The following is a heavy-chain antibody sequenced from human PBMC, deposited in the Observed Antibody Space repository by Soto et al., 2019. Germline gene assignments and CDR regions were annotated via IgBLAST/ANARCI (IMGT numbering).Heavy chain of an antibody. CDR1: GFTFSSYG. CDR2: IWFDGSKE. J-gene: IGHJ5*01. CDR3: ARAVPAAKGGVDS. V-gene: IGHV3-33*01. D-gene: IGHD2-2*01. Sequence: ESGGGVVQPGGSLRLACAASGFTFSSYGMHWVRQAPGKGLEWVAVIWFDGSKEFYAASVEGRFTISRDNSKNMVYLEMNSPRDVDTAVYYCARAVPAAKGGVDSWGQGTLVTVSS.